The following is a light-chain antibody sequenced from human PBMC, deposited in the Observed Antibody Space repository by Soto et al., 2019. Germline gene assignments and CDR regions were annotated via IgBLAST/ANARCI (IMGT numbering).Light chain of an antibody. Sequence: EIVLTQSPGTLSLSPGDRATLSSRPSKSFRTNTLAWYQQKLGQAPRLLIYGASSRATGIPDRFSGNGSGTDFTLTISRLEPEDFAVYYCHQYGSTPFTFGPGTKVDIK. CDR3: HQYGSTPFT. CDR2: GAS. J-gene: IGKJ3*01. CDR1: KSFRTNT. V-gene: IGKV3-20*01.